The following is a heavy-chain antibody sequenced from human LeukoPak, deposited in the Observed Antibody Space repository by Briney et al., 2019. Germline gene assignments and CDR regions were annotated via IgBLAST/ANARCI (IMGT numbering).Heavy chain of an antibody. CDR1: GGSISSGSYY. D-gene: IGHD1-7*01. CDR2: IYTSGST. CDR3: ARGTGTTSYYYYYYYMDV. J-gene: IGHJ6*03. V-gene: IGHV4-61*02. Sequence: SETLSLTCTVSGGSISSGSYYWSWIRQPAGKGLEWIGRIYTSGSTNYNPSLKSRVTISVDTSKNQFSLKLSSVTAADTAVYYCARGTGTTSYYYYYYYMDVWGKGTRSPSP.